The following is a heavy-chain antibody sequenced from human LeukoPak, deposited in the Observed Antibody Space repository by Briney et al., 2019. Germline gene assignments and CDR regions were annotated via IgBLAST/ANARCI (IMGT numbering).Heavy chain of an antibody. V-gene: IGHV3-23*01. CDR1: GFTFRIYA. Sequence: PGGSLRLSCAASGFTFRIYAMSWVRQAPGKGLEWVSTISGGGDNTYYADSVKGRFTISRDNSKNTLFLQMNSLRAEDTAMYYCARDLGSSSDYWGQGTLVTVSS. CDR3: ARDLGSSSDY. J-gene: IGHJ4*02. CDR2: ISGGGDNT. D-gene: IGHD6-13*01.